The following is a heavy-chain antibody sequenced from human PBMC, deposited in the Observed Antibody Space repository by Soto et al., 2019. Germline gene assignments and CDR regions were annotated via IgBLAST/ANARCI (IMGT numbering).Heavy chain of an antibody. CDR1: GYTFTSYG. D-gene: IGHD3-22*01. CDR3: ATDYYDSSGYSIPPEYYYYGMDV. V-gene: IGHV1-18*01. J-gene: IGHJ6*02. Sequence: QVQLVQSGAEVKKPGASVKVSCKASGYTFTSYGISWVRQAPGQGLEWMGWISAYNGNTNYAQKLQGRVTMTTDTSTSTADMELRSLRSDDTAVYYCATDYYDSSGYSIPPEYYYYGMDVWGQGTTVTVSS. CDR2: ISAYNGNT.